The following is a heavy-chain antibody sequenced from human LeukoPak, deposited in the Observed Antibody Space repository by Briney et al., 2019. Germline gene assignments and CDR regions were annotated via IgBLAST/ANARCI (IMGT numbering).Heavy chain of an antibody. Sequence: GGSLRLSCAASGFTFSDYYMSWIRQAPGKGLEWISYISSSGSTIYYADSVKGRFTISRDNAKNSLYLQMNSLRAEDTAVYYCARDVVDSGSYYFAYWGQGTLVTVSS. V-gene: IGHV3-11*04. CDR2: ISSSGSTI. D-gene: IGHD1-26*01. CDR3: ARDVVDSGSYYFAY. J-gene: IGHJ4*02. CDR1: GFTFSDYY.